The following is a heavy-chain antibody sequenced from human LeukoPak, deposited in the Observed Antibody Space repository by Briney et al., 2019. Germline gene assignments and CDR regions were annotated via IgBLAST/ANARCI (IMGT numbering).Heavy chain of an antibody. Sequence: RGSLRLSCAASGFTFSTYWMTWVRQAPGKGLEWVANIKQDGSAKYYVDSLRGRFSISRDNVKNSLLLQMNSLSAEDTAVYYCARCPYDSTGYYSVPSHLDYWGQGTLVTVSS. D-gene: IGHD3-22*01. V-gene: IGHV3-7*01. J-gene: IGHJ4*02. CDR2: IKQDGSAK. CDR3: ARCPYDSTGYYSVPSHLDY. CDR1: GFTFSTYW.